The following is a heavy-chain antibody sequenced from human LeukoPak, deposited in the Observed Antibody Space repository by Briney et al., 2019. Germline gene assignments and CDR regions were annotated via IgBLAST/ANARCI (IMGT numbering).Heavy chain of an antibody. CDR3: ARGLGSGWYGDY. D-gene: IGHD6-19*01. V-gene: IGHV3-23*01. CDR1: GFTFSSYS. J-gene: IGHJ4*02. Sequence: GGSLRLSCAASGFTFSSYSMNWVRQAPGKGLEWVSAISGSDGSTYYADSVKGRFAISRDNSKNTLYLQMNSLRAEDTAVYYCARGLGSGWYGDYWGQGTLVTVSS. CDR2: ISGSDGST.